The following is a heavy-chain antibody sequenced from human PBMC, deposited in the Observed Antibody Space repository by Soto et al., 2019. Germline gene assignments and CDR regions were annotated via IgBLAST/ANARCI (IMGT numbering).Heavy chain of an antibody. CDR3: ARSLGYSSNWYVDY. CDR1: GGSISSAGYS. CDR2: IYHSVNA. D-gene: IGHD6-13*01. Sequence: QLQLQGSGSRLVKPSQTLSLSCTVSGGSISSAGYSWSWIRQSPGKDLEWIGYIYHSVNAFYNPSLKSRVTMSLDRSRNQFSLNLTSVTAADTAVYYCARSLGYSSNWYVDYWGQGTLVTVSS. J-gene: IGHJ4*02. V-gene: IGHV4-30-2*06.